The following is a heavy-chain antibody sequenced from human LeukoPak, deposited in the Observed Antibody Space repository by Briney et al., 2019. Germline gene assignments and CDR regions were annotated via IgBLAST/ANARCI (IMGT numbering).Heavy chain of an antibody. D-gene: IGHD5-12*01. Sequence: SETLSLTCAVYGGSFSGYYWSWIRQPPGKGLEWIGEVNLQGSTNYNPSLKSRVAISVDKSENHISLKLTSVTAADTAVYYCAREVTEDSGYDKSFDYWGQGALVTVSS. CDR1: GGSFSGYY. CDR3: AREVTEDSGYDKSFDY. J-gene: IGHJ4*02. CDR2: VNLQGST. V-gene: IGHV4-34*01.